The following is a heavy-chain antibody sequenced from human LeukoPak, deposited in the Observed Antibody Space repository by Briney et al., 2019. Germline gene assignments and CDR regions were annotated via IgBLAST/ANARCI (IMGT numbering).Heavy chain of an antibody. V-gene: IGHV4-59*01. CDR2: IYYSGST. Sequence: GSLRLSCAASGFTFSSYAMSWIRQPPGKGLEWIGYIYYSGSTNYNPSLKSRVTISVDTSKNQFSLKLSSVTAADTAVYYCARAGDFWSGYWGSNWFDPWGQGTLVTVSS. CDR3: ARAGDFWSGYWGSNWFDP. D-gene: IGHD3-3*01. CDR1: GFTFSSYA. J-gene: IGHJ5*02.